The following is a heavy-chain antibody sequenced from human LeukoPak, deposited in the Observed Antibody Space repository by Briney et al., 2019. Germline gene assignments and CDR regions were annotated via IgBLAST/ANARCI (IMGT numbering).Heavy chain of an antibody. J-gene: IGHJ4*02. CDR1: GYTFPSYF. D-gene: IGHD6-6*01. CDR3: ARTAARRFDY. V-gene: IGHV1-46*01. Sequence: ASVNVSCKASGYTFPSYFMHWVRQAPGQGLEWMGIINPTGGSTTYAQKFQGRVTMTRDTSTSTVYMELSSLRADDTAVYYCARTAARRFDYWGQGTLVTVSS. CDR2: INPTGGST.